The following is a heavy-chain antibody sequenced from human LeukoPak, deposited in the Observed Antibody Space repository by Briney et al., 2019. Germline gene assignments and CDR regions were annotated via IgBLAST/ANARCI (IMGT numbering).Heavy chain of an antibody. V-gene: IGHV3-30*03. CDR1: GFTFSSYG. CDR3: ARQTAAGAFDI. Sequence: PGRSLRLSCAASGFTFSSYGMHWVRQAPGKGLEWVAVISYDGSNKYYADSVKGRFTISRDNSKNTLYLQMNSLRAEDTAVYYCARQTAAGAFDIWGQGTMVTVSS. J-gene: IGHJ3*02. CDR2: ISYDGSNK. D-gene: IGHD6-13*01.